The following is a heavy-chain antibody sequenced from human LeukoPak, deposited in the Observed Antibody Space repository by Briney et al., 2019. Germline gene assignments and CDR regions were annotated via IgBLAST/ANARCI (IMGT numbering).Heavy chain of an antibody. CDR1: GFTFSSYA. V-gene: IGHV3-23*01. CDR2: IFGSGGST. D-gene: IGHD5-24*01. Sequence: GGSLRLSCAASGFTFSSYAMYWVRQAPGKGLEWVSGIFGSGGSTHYADSVKGRFTISRDNSKNTLYLQMNSLRAEDTAVYYCAKNRRDGYTAGFDYWGQGTLVTVSS. J-gene: IGHJ4*02. CDR3: AKNRRDGYTAGFDY.